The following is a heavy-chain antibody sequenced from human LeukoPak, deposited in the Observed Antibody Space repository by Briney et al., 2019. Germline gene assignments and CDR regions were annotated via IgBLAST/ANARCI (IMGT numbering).Heavy chain of an antibody. V-gene: IGHV3-30*04. J-gene: IGHJ2*01. Sequence: PGGSLRLSCAASGFTFSIYAMHWVRQAPGKGLEWVAVISYDGSDKYYADSVKGRFTISRDNSKNTLYLQMNSLRTEDTAVYYCASRWFFDLWGRGTLVTVSS. CDR3: ASRWFFDL. CDR1: GFTFSIYA. CDR2: ISYDGSDK.